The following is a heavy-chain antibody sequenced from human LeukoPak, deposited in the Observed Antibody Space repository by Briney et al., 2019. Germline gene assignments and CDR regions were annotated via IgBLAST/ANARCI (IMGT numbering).Heavy chain of an antibody. J-gene: IGHJ4*02. V-gene: IGHV3-23*01. CDR1: GFTFSSYA. D-gene: IGHD1-1*01. CDR2: ISGSDDNT. Sequence: PGGSLRLSCAASGFTFSSYAMSWVRQAPGKGLEWVSAISGSDDNTFYANSVRGRFTISRDNSKNTLFLQMNSLKAEDTALYYCARGVGTTGLYFFDYWGQGTLATVSS. CDR3: ARGVGTTGLYFFDY.